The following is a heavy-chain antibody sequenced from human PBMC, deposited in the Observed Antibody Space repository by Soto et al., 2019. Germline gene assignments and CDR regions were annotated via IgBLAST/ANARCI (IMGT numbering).Heavy chain of an antibody. Sequence: QVQLVPSGAEVKKPGSSVKVACKTSGDTFRTSAISWMRQAPGHRHEWLGAIIPIFDSANYAQKFHSRVTITAYEFKTTVYMALSSLRSDDSAVYYCPRVVVADATQRFLGDIDPWGQGVVLTVSS. CDR1: GDTFRTSA. CDR3: PRVVVADATQRFLGDIDP. V-gene: IGHV1-69*12. CDR2: IIPIFDSA. D-gene: IGHD2-15*01. J-gene: IGHJ5*02.